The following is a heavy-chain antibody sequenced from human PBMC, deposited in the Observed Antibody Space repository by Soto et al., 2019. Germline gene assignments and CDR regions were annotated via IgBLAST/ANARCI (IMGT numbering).Heavy chain of an antibody. D-gene: IGHD6-6*01. Sequence: QVQLVESGGGVVQPGRSLRLSCAASGFTFSTYAIHWVRQTPGKGLGWVGVISYGGSNQYYVDSVKGRFIISGGNSKKLFSLQTNTLSAEDRAVYHFASQGDSSSIAHGGQGTLVTVST. CDR3: ASQGDSSSIAH. CDR2: ISYGGSNQ. V-gene: IGHV3-30-3*01. J-gene: IGHJ4*02. CDR1: GFTFSTYA.